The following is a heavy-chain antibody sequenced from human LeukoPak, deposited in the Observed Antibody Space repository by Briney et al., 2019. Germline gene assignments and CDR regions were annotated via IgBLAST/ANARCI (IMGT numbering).Heavy chain of an antibody. J-gene: IGHJ6*02. CDR2: ISGYNGHT. CDR3: ARDSAITISYGMDV. D-gene: IGHD3-9*01. Sequence: ASVKVSCKTSGYTFTTYGFSWVRQAPGQGLEWMGWISGYNGHTNYAQNLQGRVTMTTDTSTSTAYMELRSLRSDDTAVYYCARDSAITISYGMDVWGQGTTVTVSS. V-gene: IGHV1-18*01. CDR1: GYTFTTYG.